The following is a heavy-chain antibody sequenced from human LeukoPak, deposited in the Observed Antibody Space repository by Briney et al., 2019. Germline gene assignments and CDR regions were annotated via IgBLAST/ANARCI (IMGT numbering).Heavy chain of an antibody. Sequence: GALRLSCVASGFTFSSYEMNWVRQAPGKGLEWLSYIGSSDSTTHYADSVKGRFTISRDNSKNTLFLQMNSLRAGDTAVYYCARVGKELEFAYWGQGTLVTVSS. J-gene: IGHJ4*02. D-gene: IGHD1-1*01. CDR1: GFTFSSYE. CDR2: IGSSDSTT. CDR3: ARVGKELEFAY. V-gene: IGHV3-48*03.